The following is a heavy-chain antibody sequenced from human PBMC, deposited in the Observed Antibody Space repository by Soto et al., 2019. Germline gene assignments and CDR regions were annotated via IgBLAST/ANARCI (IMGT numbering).Heavy chain of an antibody. CDR3: ARVVVPAAMYDYYYYYMDV. Sequence: PSETLSLTCAVSSGSISSSNWWSWVRQPPGKGLEWIGEIYHSGSTNYNPSLKSRVTISVDKSKNQFSLKLSSVTAADTAVYYCARVVVPAAMYDYYYYYMDVWGKGTTVTVSS. V-gene: IGHV4-4*02. J-gene: IGHJ6*03. CDR1: SGSISSSNW. D-gene: IGHD2-2*01. CDR2: IYHSGST.